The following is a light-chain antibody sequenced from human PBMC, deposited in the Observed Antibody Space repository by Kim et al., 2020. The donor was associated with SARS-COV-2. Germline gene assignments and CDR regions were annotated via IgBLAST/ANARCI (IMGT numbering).Light chain of an antibody. CDR2: GAS. V-gene: IGKV3-20*01. CDR1: QSVSSSY. Sequence: EIVLTQSPGTLSLSPGERATLSCRASQSVSSSYLAWYQQKPGQAPRLLIYGASSRATSIPDRFSGSGSGTDFTLTISRLEPEDFAVYYCQQYGSSPRNTFGQGTKLEI. CDR3: QQYGSSPRNT. J-gene: IGKJ2*01.